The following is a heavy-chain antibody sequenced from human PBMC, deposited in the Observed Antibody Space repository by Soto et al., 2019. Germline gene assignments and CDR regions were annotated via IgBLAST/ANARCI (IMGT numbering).Heavy chain of an antibody. V-gene: IGHV3-30*18. CDR3: AKTFVVVTVITDDY. J-gene: IGHJ4*02. D-gene: IGHD2-21*02. CDR1: GFTFSSYG. Sequence: QVQLVESGGGVVQPGRSLRLSCAASGFTFSSYGMHWVRQAPGKGLEWVAVISYDGSNKYYADSVKGRFTISRDNSKNTLYLQMNSLRAEDTAVYYCAKTFVVVTVITDDYWGQGTLVTVSS. CDR2: ISYDGSNK.